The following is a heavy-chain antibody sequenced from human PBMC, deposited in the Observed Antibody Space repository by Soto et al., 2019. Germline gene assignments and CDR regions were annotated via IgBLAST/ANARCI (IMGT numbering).Heavy chain of an antibody. V-gene: IGHV5-51*01. J-gene: IGHJ6*02. CDR2: IYPADSDT. CDR3: ARIPNNTTSYYDYYYGMDV. D-gene: IGHD2-2*01. Sequence: PASSLEISCQGSGYRFASQWIGWVLQTPGKGLEWMGNIYPADSDTRYSPAFQGQVTISVDKATRTAYLQWTSLKASDTAMYYCARIPNNTTSYYDYYYGMDVWGQGTAVTVSS. CDR1: GYRFASQW.